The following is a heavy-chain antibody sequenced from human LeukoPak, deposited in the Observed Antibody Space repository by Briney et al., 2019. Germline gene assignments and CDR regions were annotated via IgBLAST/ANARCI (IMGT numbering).Heavy chain of an antibody. CDR1: GFTFSSYW. CDR2: INSDGGST. CDR3: ARDYGDYNFDY. J-gene: IGHJ4*02. V-gene: IGHV3-74*01. Sequence: PGGSLRLSCAASGFTFSSYWMHWVRQAPGKGLLWVSRINSDGGSTSYADSVKGRFTISRDNAKNTLYLQMNSLRAEDTAVYYCARDYGDYNFDYWGQGTLVTVSS. D-gene: IGHD4-17*01.